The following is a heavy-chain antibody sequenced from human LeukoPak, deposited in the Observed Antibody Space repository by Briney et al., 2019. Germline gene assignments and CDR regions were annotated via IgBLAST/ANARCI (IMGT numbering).Heavy chain of an antibody. V-gene: IGHV1-18*01. J-gene: IGHJ5*02. CDR3: ARDVGITVADSFDP. CDR2: IHIYRGNT. Sequence: ASVKVSCKASGYSSTNYGISWVRQAPGQGLEWMGWIHIYRGNTNYAQKFQGKVTMTTDTSTSTVYMEVRGLRSDDTAMYYCARDVGITVADSFDPWGQGTLVTVSS. D-gene: IGHD6-13*01. CDR1: GYSSTNYG.